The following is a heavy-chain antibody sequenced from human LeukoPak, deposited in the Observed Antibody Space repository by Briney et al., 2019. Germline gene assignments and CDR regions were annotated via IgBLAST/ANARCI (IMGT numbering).Heavy chain of an antibody. J-gene: IGHJ4*02. CDR3: AKGYFDY. CDR2: INQDGSVQ. V-gene: IGHV3-7*01. Sequence: HSGGSLRLSCAASGFTLSNCWMTWFRQAPGKGLEWVANINQDGSVQSYVDSVKGRFTISKDNAKNSLYLKMNSLRVEDTAVYYCAKGYFDYWGQGTLVTVSS. CDR1: GFTLSNCW.